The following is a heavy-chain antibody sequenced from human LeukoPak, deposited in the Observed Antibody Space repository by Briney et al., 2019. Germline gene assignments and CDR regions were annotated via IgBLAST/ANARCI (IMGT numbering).Heavy chain of an antibody. J-gene: IGHJ6*03. D-gene: IGHD2-2*02. CDR3: ARGGYCSSTSCYTSSAYYMDV. CDR1: GGSISSYY. Sequence: SETLSLTCTVSGGSISSYYWSWIRQPAGKELEWIGRIYTSGSPNYNPSLKSRVTMSVDTSKNQFSLKLSSVTAADTAVYYCARGGYCSSTSCYTSSAYYMDVWGKGTTGTVSS. CDR2: IYTSGSP. V-gene: IGHV4-4*07.